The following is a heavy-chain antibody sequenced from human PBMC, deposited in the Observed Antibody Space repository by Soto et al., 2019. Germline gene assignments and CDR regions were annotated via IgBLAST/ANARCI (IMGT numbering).Heavy chain of an antibody. CDR2: TSTSSTTK. V-gene: IGHV3-48*02. J-gene: IGHJ4*02. CDR1: GFSFSAYS. Sequence: GSLRLSCXASGFSFSAYSMNWVRQAPGKGLEWIAYTSTSSTTKYYADSVRGRFSISRDNANDLLYLDMDKLRDEDTGIYYCAGSYSSGNWYFDYWGLGTPVTVSS. CDR3: AGSYSSGNWYFDY. D-gene: IGHD3-10*01.